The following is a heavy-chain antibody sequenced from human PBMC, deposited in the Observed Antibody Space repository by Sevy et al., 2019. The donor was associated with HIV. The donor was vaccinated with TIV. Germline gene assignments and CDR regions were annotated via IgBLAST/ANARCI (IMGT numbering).Heavy chain of an antibody. CDR3: AREGRGFMVGATRLDLGAFDY. V-gene: IGHV3-33*01. CDR2: IWYDGSNK. D-gene: IGHD1-26*01. Sequence: GESLKISCAASGFTFSSYGMHWVRQAPGKGLEWVAVIWYDGSNKYYADSVKGRFTISRDNSKNTLYLQMNSLRAEDTAVYYCAREGRGFMVGATRLDLGAFDYWGQGTLVTVSS. CDR1: GFTFSSYG. J-gene: IGHJ4*02.